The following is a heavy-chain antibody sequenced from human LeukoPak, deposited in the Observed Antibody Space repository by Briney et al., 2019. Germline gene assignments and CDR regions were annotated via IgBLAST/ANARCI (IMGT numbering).Heavy chain of an antibody. CDR2: IFYDGTT. CDR3: ARRVVGGTTVDF. Sequence: SETLSLTCTVSGGSFSSPNSYWGWIRQPPGKGLEWIGSIFYDGTTYYNPSLKSRVTISVDTSKSQFSLTLRSVTAADTAVYYCARRVVGGTTVDFWGQGNLVTVCS. CDR1: GGSFSSPNSY. J-gene: IGHJ4*02. V-gene: IGHV4-39*01. D-gene: IGHD6-19*01.